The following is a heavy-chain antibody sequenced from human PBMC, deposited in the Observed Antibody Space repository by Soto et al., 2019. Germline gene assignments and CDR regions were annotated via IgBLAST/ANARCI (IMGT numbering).Heavy chain of an antibody. CDR1: GISFTNAW. Sequence: EVQLVESGGDLVKPGGYLRLSCAASGISFTNAWMSWVRQAPGKGLEWVGRIKNRADGGAADYAAPVRGRFTISRDDSTDTLFLQMNNLEAEDTAVYYCTTDPGDYEDFWGQGTLVTVSS. D-gene: IGHD4-17*01. CDR3: TTDPGDYEDF. J-gene: IGHJ4*02. V-gene: IGHV3-15*01. CDR2: IKNRADGGAA.